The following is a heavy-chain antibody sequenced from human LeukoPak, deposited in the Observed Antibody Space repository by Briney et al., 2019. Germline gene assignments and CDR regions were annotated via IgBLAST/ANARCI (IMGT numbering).Heavy chain of an antibody. CDR1: GGSISSSNW. Sequence: SGTLSLTCAVSGGSISSSNWWSWVRQPPGKGLEWIGEIYHSGSTNYNPSLKSRVTISVDKSKNQFSLKLSSVTAADTAVYYCARVPPIGTVTIGNHHFYYFDYWGQGTLVTVSS. CDR2: IYHSGST. V-gene: IGHV4-4*02. CDR3: ARVPPIGTVTIGNHHFYYFDY. D-gene: IGHD4-17*01. J-gene: IGHJ4*02.